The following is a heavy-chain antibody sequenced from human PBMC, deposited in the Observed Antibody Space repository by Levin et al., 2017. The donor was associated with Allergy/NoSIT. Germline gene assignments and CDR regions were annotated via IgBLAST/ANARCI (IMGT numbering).Heavy chain of an antibody. CDR1: GFTFSSYS. CDR3: ARVGGSSSSPGYNWFDP. J-gene: IGHJ5*02. Sequence: GGSLRLSCAASGFTFSSYSMNWVRQAPGKGLEWVSSISSSSSYIYYADSVKGRFTISRDNAKNSLYLQMNSLRAEDTAVYYCARVGGSSSSPGYNWFDPWGQGTLVTVSS. D-gene: IGHD6-6*01. V-gene: IGHV3-21*01. CDR2: ISSSSSYI.